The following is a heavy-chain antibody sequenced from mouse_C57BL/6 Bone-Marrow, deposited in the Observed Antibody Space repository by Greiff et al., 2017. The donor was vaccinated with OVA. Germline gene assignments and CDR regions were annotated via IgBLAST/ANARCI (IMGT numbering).Heavy chain of an antibody. Sequence: DVKLVESGPGLAKPSQTLSLTCSVTGYSITSDYWNWIRKFPGNKLEYMGYISYSGSTYYNPSLKSRNSITRDTSKNQYYLQLNSVTTEDTATYYCARLRYRYYYGSSPFDYWGQGTTLTVSS. CDR1: GYSITSDY. CDR3: ARLRYRYYYGSSPFDY. V-gene: IGHV3-8*01. J-gene: IGHJ2*01. CDR2: ISYSGST. D-gene: IGHD1-1*01.